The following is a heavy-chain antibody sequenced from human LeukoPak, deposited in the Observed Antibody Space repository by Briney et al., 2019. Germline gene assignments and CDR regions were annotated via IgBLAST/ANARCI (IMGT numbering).Heavy chain of an antibody. D-gene: IGHD2-2*02. CDR3: ARETSRYCSSTSCYTPPFDY. J-gene: IGHJ4*02. CDR2: IYYSGST. V-gene: IGHV4-59*01. CDR1: GGTFSGYY. Sequence: PSETLSLTCAVYGGTFSGYYWSWIRQPPGKGLQWIGYIYYSGSTNYNPSLKSRVTISVDTSKNQFSLKLSSVTAADTAVYYCARETSRYCSSTSCYTPPFDYWGQGTLVTVSS.